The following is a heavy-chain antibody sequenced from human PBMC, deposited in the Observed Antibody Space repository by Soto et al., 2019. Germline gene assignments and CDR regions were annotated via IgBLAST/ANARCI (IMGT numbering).Heavy chain of an antibody. CDR1: GGSFSGYY. CDR3: ARVTGRYYYGMDV. CDR2: INHSGST. V-gene: IGHV4-34*01. J-gene: IGHJ6*02. Sequence: QVQLQQWGAGLLKPSETLSLTCADYGGSFSGYYWSWIRQPPGKGLEWIGEINHSGSTNYNPSLKSRVTISVDTSKNQFSLKLSSVTAADTAVYYCARVTGRYYYGMDVWGQGTTVTVSS.